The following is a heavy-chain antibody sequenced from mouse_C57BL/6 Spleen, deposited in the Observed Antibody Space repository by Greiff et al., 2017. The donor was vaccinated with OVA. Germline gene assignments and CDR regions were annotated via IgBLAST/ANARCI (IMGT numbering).Heavy chain of an antibody. CDR2: IYPRSGNT. D-gene: IGHD1-1*01. J-gene: IGHJ4*01. V-gene: IGHV1-81*01. Sequence: QVQLQQSGAELARPGASVKLSCKASGYTFTSYGISWVKQRTGQGLEWIGEIYPRSGNTYYNEKFKGKATLTADKSSSTAYMELRSLTSEDSAVYFCAIGFITTVVARHYYAMDYWGQGTSVTVSS. CDR1: GYTFTSYG. CDR3: AIGFITTVVARHYYAMDY.